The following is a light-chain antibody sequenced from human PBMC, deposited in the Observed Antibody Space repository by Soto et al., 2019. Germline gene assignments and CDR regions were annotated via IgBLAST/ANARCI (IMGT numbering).Light chain of an antibody. CDR1: QGISDF. J-gene: IGKJ4*01. CDR2: DAS. CDR3: QQLNSYPLT. Sequence: IQSTQSPSSLSASVGERVTITCRASQGISDFLAWYQQKPGKAPQLLIYDASTLQRGVPSRFSGSVSGTDFTLPTSSLQPEDFATYYCQQLNSYPLTFGGGTRVDIK. V-gene: IGKV1-9*01.